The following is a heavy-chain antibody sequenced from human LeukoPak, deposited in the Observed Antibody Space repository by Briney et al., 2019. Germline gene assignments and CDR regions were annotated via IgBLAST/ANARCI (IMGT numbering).Heavy chain of an antibody. D-gene: IGHD4-17*01. CDR1: GYTFTSYG. CDR3: ARDRGYGDYVRLDY. V-gene: IGHV1-18*01. Sequence: ASVKVSCKASGYTFTSYGISWVRQAPGQGLEWMGWISAYNGNTNYAQKLQGRVTMTTDTSTSTAYVELRSLRSDDTAVYYCARDRGYGDYVRLDYWGQGTLVTVSS. J-gene: IGHJ4*02. CDR2: ISAYNGNT.